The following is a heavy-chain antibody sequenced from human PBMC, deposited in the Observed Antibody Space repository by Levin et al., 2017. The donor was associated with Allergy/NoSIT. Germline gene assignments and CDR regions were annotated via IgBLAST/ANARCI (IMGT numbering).Heavy chain of an antibody. CDR2: ISWNSGSI. Sequence: GGSLRLSCAASGFTFDDYAMHWVRQAPGKGLEWVSGISWNSGSIGYADSVKGRFPISRDNAKNSLYLQMNSLRTEDTALYYCAKVFGSGGEVYFYGLDVWGQGTTVTVSS. CDR3: AKVFGSGGEVYFYGLDV. CDR1: GFTFDDYA. V-gene: IGHV3-9*01. J-gene: IGHJ6*02. D-gene: IGHD3-10*01.